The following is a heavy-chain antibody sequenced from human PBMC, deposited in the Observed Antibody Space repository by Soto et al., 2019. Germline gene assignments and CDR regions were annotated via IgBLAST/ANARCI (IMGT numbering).Heavy chain of an antibody. CDR1: GYTFTNYG. J-gene: IGHJ4*02. CDR2: INTYKGNT. CDR3: AKVQEKWSKFFDY. Sequence: ASVKVSCKASGYTFTNYGVSWVRQAPGQGLEWMGWINTYKGNTNYAQKFQGRVTMTTDTSTSTAYMELRSLRSDDTAIYYCAKVQEKWSKFFDYWGQGTLVTVSS. D-gene: IGHD2-15*01. V-gene: IGHV1-18*01.